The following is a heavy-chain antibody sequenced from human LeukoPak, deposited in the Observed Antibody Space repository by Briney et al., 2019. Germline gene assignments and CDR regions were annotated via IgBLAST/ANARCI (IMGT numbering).Heavy chain of an antibody. J-gene: IGHJ4*02. D-gene: IGHD5/OR15-5a*01. V-gene: IGHV4-4*09. Sequence: PSETLSLTCTVSGGSISSYYWSWIRQPQGKGLEWIGYIYTSGSTNYNPSLKSRVTISVDTSKNQFSLKLSSVTAADTAVYYCARHTTPYSVYDYWGQGTLVTVSS. CDR3: ARHTTPYSVYDY. CDR2: IYTSGST. CDR1: GGSISSYY.